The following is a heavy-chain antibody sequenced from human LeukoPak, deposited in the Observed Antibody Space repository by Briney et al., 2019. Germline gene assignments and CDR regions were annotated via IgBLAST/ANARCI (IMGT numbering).Heavy chain of an antibody. V-gene: IGHV1-18*04. D-gene: IGHD2-15*01. Sequence: ASVKVSCKASGHTFTSYGISWVRQAPGQGLEWMGWISAYNGNTNYAQKLQGRVTMTTDTSTSTAYMELRSLRSDDTAVYYCSRYVYCSGGRCYINYYGMDVWGKGTTVTVSS. J-gene: IGHJ6*04. CDR3: SRYVYCSGGRCYINYYGMDV. CDR1: GHTFTSYG. CDR2: ISAYNGNT.